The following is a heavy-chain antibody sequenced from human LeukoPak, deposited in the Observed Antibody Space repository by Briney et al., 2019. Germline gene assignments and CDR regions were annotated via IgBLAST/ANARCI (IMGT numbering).Heavy chain of an antibody. Sequence: SETLSLTCAVYGGSFSGYYWSWIRQPPGKGLEWIGEINHSGSTNYNPSLKSRVTISVDTSKNQFSLKLCSVTAADTAMYYCARRDSSSWSLYLDYWGQGTLVTVSS. CDR2: INHSGST. V-gene: IGHV4-34*01. J-gene: IGHJ4*02. CDR3: ARRDSSSWSLYLDY. CDR1: GGSFSGYY. D-gene: IGHD6-13*01.